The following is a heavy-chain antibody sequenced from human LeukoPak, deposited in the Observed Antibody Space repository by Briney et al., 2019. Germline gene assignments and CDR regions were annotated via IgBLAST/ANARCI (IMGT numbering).Heavy chain of an antibody. V-gene: IGHV3-30*18. D-gene: IGHD2-2*01. CDR3: AKVPIVVVPAALTIFDY. Sequence: GGSLRLSCAASGFTFSNYGMHWVRQAPGKGLEWVAVISYDGINQYYADSVKGRFTISRDNSKNTLYLQMNSLRAEDTAVYYCAKVPIVVVPAALTIFDYWGQGTLVTVSS. CDR1: GFTFSNYG. CDR2: ISYDGINQ. J-gene: IGHJ4*02.